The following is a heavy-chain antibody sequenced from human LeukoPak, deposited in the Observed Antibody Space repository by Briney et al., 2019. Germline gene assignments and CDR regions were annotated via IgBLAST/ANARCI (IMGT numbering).Heavy chain of an antibody. J-gene: IGHJ4*02. CDR3: ARGCSGGSCPHPLDY. CDR1: GYTFTGYY. D-gene: IGHD2-15*01. CDR2: INPNSGGT. Sequence: ASVKVSCKASGYTFTGYYMHWVRQAPGQGLEWMGRINPNSGGTNYAQKFQGRVTMTRDTSISTAYMELSRLRSDDTAVYYCARGCSGGSCPHPLDYWGQGTLVTVSS. V-gene: IGHV1-2*06.